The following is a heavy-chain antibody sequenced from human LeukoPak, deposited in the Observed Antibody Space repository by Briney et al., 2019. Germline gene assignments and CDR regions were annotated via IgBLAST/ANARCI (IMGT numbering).Heavy chain of an antibody. CDR3: ARRSSSSWAFDI. D-gene: IGHD6-6*01. J-gene: IGHJ3*02. Sequence: GESLKISCKGSGHTFSSYWIGWVRHMPGKGLEWMGIIYPGDSDTRYSPSFQGQVTISADKSISTAYLQWSSLKASDSAMYYCARRSSSSWAFDIWGQGTMVTVSS. V-gene: IGHV5-51*01. CDR2: IYPGDSDT. CDR1: GHTFSSYW.